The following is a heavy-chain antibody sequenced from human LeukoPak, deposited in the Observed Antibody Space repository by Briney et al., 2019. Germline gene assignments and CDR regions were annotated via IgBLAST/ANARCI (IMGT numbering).Heavy chain of an antibody. J-gene: IGHJ4*02. CDR3: ATQGMGLAGGYFCS. CDR2: VIPAFGTA. V-gene: IGHV1-69*06. Sequence: SVKVSRKASGGSFSTFSINWVRQAPGQGLEWMGRVIPAFGTADYSQKFQGRVTFTADMSTAAAYMDLRSLRSDDTALYYCATQGMGLAGGYFCSSGQGTRVTVSS. D-gene: IGHD2-8*02. CDR1: GGSFSTFS.